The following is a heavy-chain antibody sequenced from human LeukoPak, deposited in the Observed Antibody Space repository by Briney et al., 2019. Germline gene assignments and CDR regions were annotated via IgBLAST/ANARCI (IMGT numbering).Heavy chain of an antibody. V-gene: IGHV3-23*01. CDR3: AKQYDSSGYYYPIDY. CDR2: ISGSGGST. Sequence: GSLRLSCAASGFTFSSYAMSWVRQAPGKGLEWVSAISGSGGSTYYADSVKGRFTISRDNSKNTLYLQMNSLRAEDTAVYYCAKQYDSSGYYYPIDYWGQGTLVTVSS. J-gene: IGHJ4*02. CDR1: GFTFSSYA. D-gene: IGHD3-22*01.